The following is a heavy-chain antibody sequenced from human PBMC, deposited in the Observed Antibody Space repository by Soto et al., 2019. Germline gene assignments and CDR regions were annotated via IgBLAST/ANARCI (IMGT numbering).Heavy chain of an antibody. D-gene: IGHD1-1*01. V-gene: IGHV5-51*01. CDR2: IYPGDSDT. Sequence: GASLTISCKGSGYDFTHYWIAWVRQTPGKGLEWMGVIYPGDSDTKYSPSFQGQVTISADKSIDTAYMELRSLTPDDTAVYYCARGGQKNVYTSIGPWGQGTLVTVSS. J-gene: IGHJ5*02. CDR1: GYDFTHYW. CDR3: ARGGQKNVYTSIGP.